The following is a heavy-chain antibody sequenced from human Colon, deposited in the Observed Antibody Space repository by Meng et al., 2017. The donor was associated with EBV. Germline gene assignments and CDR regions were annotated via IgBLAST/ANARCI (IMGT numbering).Heavy chain of an antibody. CDR1: CGSITSTSSC. J-gene: IGHJ4*02. CDR3: VISSHN. Sequence: LQESGPGLCNTSASMSLTCTISCGSITSTSSCGGCVRQPPVKGLEWIGSIYYRGSTNYNPSLKSRISMSVDMSKNQFSLKVNSVTAADTAIYYCVISSHNWGQGTLVTVSS. V-gene: IGHV4-39*07. D-gene: IGHD3-3*02. CDR2: IYYRGST.